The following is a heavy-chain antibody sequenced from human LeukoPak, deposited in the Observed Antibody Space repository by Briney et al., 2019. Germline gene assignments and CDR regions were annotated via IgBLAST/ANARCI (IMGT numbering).Heavy chain of an antibody. CDR3: TKDFTPITIFGVVSGFNFYYMDV. J-gene: IGHJ6*03. CDR1: GFTFSSYG. V-gene: IGHV3-30*02. Sequence: YPGGSLRLSCAASGFTFSSYGMHWVRQAPGKGLEWVAFIRYDGSNKYYADSVKGRFTISRDNSKNTLYLQMNSLRAEDTAVYYCTKDFTPITIFGVVSGFNFYYMDVWGKGTTVTVSS. CDR2: IRYDGSNK. D-gene: IGHD3-3*01.